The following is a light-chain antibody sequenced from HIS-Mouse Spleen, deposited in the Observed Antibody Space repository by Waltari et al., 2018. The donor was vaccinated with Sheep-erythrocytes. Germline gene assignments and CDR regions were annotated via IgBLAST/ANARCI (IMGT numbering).Light chain of an antibody. Sequence: SYELTQPPSVSVSPGQTARITCSGDALPKQYAYWYQQSPGQAPVLVIYKDRERPSGIPERFSGSSSGTTVTLTISGTQAMDEADYYCQAWDSSTAVFGGGTKLTVL. CDR2: KDR. J-gene: IGLJ2*01. CDR1: ALPKQY. V-gene: IGLV3-25*02. CDR3: QAWDSSTAV.